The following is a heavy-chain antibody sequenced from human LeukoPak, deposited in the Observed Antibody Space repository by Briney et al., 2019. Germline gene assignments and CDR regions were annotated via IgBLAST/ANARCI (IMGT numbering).Heavy chain of an antibody. CDR1: GYTFTDYY. CDR3: ARVQTNGWHYFDY. D-gene: IGHD6-19*01. J-gene: IGHJ4*02. Sequence: ASVKVSCEASGYTFTDYYIHWVRQAPGQGLEWMGWINPDSGSTSYEQRFKGRVTMTRATSNSTAYIGLSRLTSDDTAVYYCARVQTNGWHYFDYWGQGTLVTVTS. V-gene: IGHV1-2*02. CDR2: INPDSGST.